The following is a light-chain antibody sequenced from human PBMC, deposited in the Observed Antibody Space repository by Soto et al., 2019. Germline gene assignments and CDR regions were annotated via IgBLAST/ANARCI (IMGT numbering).Light chain of an antibody. J-gene: IGLJ3*02. CDR1: SSNIGAGYD. CDR3: QSYDSSLSGWV. Sequence: QLVLTQPLSVSGAPGQRVTISCTGSSSNIGAGYDVHWYQQLPGTAPKLLIYGNSNRPSGVPDRFSGSKSGTSASLAITGLQAEDEADYYCQSYDSSLSGWVFGGGTKVTVL. V-gene: IGLV1-40*01. CDR2: GNS.